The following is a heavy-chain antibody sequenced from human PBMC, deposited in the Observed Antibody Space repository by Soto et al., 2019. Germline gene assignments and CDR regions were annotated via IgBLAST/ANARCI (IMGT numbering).Heavy chain of an antibody. CDR1: GGSISSYY. Sequence: QVQLQESGPGLVKPSETLSLTCTVSGGSISSYYWSWIRQPAGKGLAWIGRIYTSGSTNYNPSLKSRVTMSVDTSKNQFSLKLSSVTAADTAVYYCARGGVGAQDFDYWGQGTLVTVSS. CDR3: ARGGVGAQDFDY. D-gene: IGHD1-26*01. CDR2: IYTSGST. V-gene: IGHV4-4*07. J-gene: IGHJ4*02.